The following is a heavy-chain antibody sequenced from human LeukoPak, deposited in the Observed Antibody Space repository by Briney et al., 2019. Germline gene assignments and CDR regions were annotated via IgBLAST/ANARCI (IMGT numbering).Heavy chain of an antibody. CDR3: ATNDILTGYSPY. J-gene: IGHJ4*02. V-gene: IGHV1-18*01. CDR2: ISAYNGNT. D-gene: IGHD3-9*01. Sequence: GASVKVSCKASGYTFTSYGISWVRQAPGQGLEWMGWISAYNGNTNYAQKLQGRITMTTDTSTSTAYMELRSLRSDDTAVYYCATNDILTGYSPYWGQGTLVTVSS. CDR1: GYTFTSYG.